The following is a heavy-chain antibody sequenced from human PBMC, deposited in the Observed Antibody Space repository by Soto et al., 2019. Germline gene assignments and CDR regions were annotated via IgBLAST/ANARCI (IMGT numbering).Heavy chain of an antibody. CDR1: GGSISSYY. D-gene: IGHD3-10*01. CDR3: ARVSQTSMVRGVTPLGYYYMDV. Sequence: TSETLSLTCTVSGGSISSYYWSWIRQPPGKGLEWIGYIYYSGSTNYNPSLKSRVTISVDTSKNQFSLKLSSVTAADTAVYYCARVSQTSMVRGVTPLGYYYMDVWGKGTTVTVSS. CDR2: IYYSGST. V-gene: IGHV4-59*01. J-gene: IGHJ6*03.